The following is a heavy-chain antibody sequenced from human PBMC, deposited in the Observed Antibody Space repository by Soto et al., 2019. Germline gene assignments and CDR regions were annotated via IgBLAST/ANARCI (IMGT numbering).Heavy chain of an antibody. D-gene: IGHD3-16*01. V-gene: IGHV4-59*01. CDR3: GSGGNWFDP. J-gene: IGHJ5*02. CDR1: GGSISNYY. Sequence: SETLSLTCNVSGGSISNYYWTWIRQPPGKGLEWIGYMYYNGNINYNPSLKSRVTISIDTSKNQFSLTLKSVTAADTAVYYCGSGGNWFDPWGQGVLVTVSS. CDR2: MYYNGNI.